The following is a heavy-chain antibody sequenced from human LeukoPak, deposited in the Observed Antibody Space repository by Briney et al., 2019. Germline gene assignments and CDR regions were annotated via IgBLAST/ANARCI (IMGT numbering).Heavy chain of an antibody. D-gene: IGHD3-10*01. CDR3: ARGPYYGSGSLEFDY. CDR2: INPNSGGT. V-gene: IGHV1-2*02. Sequence: ASVKVSCKASGYTFTGYYMHWVRQAPGQGLEWMGWINPNSGGTNYAQKFQGRATMTRDTSISTAYMELSRLRSDDTAVYYCARGPYYGSGSLEFDYWGQGTLVTVSS. J-gene: IGHJ4*02. CDR1: GYTFTGYY.